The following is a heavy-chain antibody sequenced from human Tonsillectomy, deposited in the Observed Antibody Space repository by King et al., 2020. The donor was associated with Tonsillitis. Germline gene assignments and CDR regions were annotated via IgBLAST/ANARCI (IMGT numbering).Heavy chain of an antibody. Sequence: QLQESGPGLGKPSETLSLTCTVSGGSISNSSYSWGWIRQPPGKGLEWIGSIYFSGTTYYNPPLKSRVTISVDTSKNQCSLKLSAVTAADTAVYYCAGEAGVVIIRKYYYYGMDVWGQGTTVTVSS. CDR3: AGEAGVVIIRKYYYYGMDV. CDR1: GGSISNSSYS. J-gene: IGHJ6*02. V-gene: IGHV4-39*01. D-gene: IGHD3-3*01. CDR2: IYFSGTT.